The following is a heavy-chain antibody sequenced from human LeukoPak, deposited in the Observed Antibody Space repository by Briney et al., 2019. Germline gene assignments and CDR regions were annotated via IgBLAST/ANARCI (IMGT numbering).Heavy chain of an antibody. V-gene: IGHV1-8*01. D-gene: IGHD2-2*02. J-gene: IGHJ4*02. CDR1: GYTFTSYD. Sequence: ASVKVSCKASGYTFTSYDINWVRQATGQGLEWMGWMNPNSGNTGYAQKFQGRVTMTRNTSISTAYMELSSLRSEDTAVYYCAKESSNSCYSPIDSWGQGTLVTVSS. CDR3: AKESSNSCYSPIDS. CDR2: MNPNSGNT.